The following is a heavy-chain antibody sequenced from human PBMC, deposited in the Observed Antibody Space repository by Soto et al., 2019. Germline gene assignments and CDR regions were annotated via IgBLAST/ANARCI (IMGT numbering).Heavy chain of an antibody. D-gene: IGHD6-6*01. CDR1: GFTFSSYG. CDR3: AKDLSLLAARPVGAFDI. Sequence: GGSLRLSCAASGFTFSSYGMHWVRQAPGKGLEWVAVISYDGSNKYYADSVKGRFTISRDNSKNTLYLQMNSLRAEDTAVYYCAKDLSLLAARPVGAFDIWGHGTMVTVSS. CDR2: ISYDGSNK. J-gene: IGHJ3*02. V-gene: IGHV3-30*18.